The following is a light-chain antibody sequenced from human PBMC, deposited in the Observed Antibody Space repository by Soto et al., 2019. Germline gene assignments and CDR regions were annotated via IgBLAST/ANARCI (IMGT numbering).Light chain of an antibody. Sequence: DIQMTQYPSSLSASVGDRVTITCQASQDISNYLNWYQQKPGKAPKLLIYDATNLEAGVPTRFGGSGSRTYFTFTISSLQHEDIATYYCQQYDNLLTFGQGTRLEIK. J-gene: IGKJ5*01. CDR3: QQYDNLLT. V-gene: IGKV1-33*01. CDR1: QDISNY. CDR2: DAT.